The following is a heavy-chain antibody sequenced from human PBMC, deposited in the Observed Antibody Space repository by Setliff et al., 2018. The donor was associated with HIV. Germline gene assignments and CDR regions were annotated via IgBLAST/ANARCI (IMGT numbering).Heavy chain of an antibody. CDR1: GYTFTSYA. CDR3: ATGLSSTDPSSNS. CDR2: INAGNGNT. J-gene: IGHJ4*02. Sequence: ASVKVSCKASGYTFTSYAMHWVRQAPGQRLEWMGWINAGNGNTKYSQKFQGRVTITRDTSASTAYMELSSLRSDDTAVYYCATGLSSTDPSSNSWGQGTPVTVSS. D-gene: IGHD1-1*01. V-gene: IGHV1-3*01.